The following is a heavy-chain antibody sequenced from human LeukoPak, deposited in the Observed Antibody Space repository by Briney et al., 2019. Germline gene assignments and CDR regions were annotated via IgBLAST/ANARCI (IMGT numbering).Heavy chain of an antibody. CDR2: IIPIIGTT. D-gene: IGHD3-10*01. V-gene: IGHV1-69*16. CDR1: GDTFTKYT. CDR3: ASGRYYYASGLEDGLDY. Sequence: SVKVSCKASGDTFTKYTINWVRQAPGQGLEWMGGIIPIIGTTNYAQKSQGRVAISTDVLTSTAYMELSSLTSDDTAVYYCASGRYYYASGLEDGLDYWGQGTLVTVSS. J-gene: IGHJ4*02.